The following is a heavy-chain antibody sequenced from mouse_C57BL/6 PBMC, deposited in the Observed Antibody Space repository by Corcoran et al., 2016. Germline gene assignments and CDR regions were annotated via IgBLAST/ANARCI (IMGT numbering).Heavy chain of an antibody. V-gene: IGHV14-1*01. CDR3: ALTGTGAMDY. J-gene: IGHJ4*01. CDR2: IDPEDGDT. CDR1: GINIKDYY. D-gene: IGHD4-1*01. Sequence: DQLQQSGAELERPGASVKLSCTSCGINIKDYYIHWVKQRPEQGLGWIGRIDPEDGDTEYAPKFQGKATMTEDTSSNTAYLQLSSLTSEDTAVYYCALTGTGAMDYWGQGTSVTVSS.